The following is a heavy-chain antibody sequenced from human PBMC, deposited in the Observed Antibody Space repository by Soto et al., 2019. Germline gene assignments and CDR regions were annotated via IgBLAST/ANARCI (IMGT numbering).Heavy chain of an antibody. CDR2: LNAGTGNT. V-gene: IGHV1-3*01. CDR1: GYTFTSYA. J-gene: IGHJ3*02. Sequence: QVQLVLSGAEAKKPGASLKVSCKAPGYTFTSYAMHWVRQAPGHSLEWLGWLNAGTGNTKYSQKLQCRGNITRDTPASTAYREPSSLTSEDTAVYYCASDNAGTSGDDAFDIWGHGRMVTVSS. CDR3: ASDNAGTSGDDAFDI. D-gene: IGHD4-17*01.